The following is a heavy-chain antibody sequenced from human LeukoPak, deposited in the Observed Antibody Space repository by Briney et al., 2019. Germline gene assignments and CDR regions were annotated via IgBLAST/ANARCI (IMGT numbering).Heavy chain of an antibody. CDR3: ARARVGATEFDY. V-gene: IGHV3-21*05. J-gene: IGHJ4*02. CDR1: GFTFSSYS. Sequence: GGSLRLSCAASGFTFSSYSMNWVRQAPGKGLEWVSYISSSSSYIYYADSVKGRFTISRDNAKNSLYLQMNSLRAEDTAVYYCARARVGATEFDYWGQGTLVTVSS. CDR2: ISSSSSYI. D-gene: IGHD1-26*01.